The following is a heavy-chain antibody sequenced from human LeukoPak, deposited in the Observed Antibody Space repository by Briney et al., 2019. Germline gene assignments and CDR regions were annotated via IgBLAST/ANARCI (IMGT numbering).Heavy chain of an antibody. V-gene: IGHV4-34*01. J-gene: IGHJ4*02. CDR2: INHSGST. CDR3: ARGIRMVFRY. D-gene: IGHD2-21*01. Sequence: PSETLSLTCAVYGGSFSGYYWSWIRQPPGKGLEWIGEINHSGSTNYNPSLKSRVTISVDTSKNQFSLKLSSVTAADTAVYYCARGIRMVFRYWGQGTLVTVSS. CDR1: GGSFSGYY.